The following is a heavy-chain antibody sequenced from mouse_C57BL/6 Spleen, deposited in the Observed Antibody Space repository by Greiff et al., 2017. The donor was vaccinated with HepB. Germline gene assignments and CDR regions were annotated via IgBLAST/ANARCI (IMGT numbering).Heavy chain of an antibody. D-gene: IGHD2-4*01. J-gene: IGHJ1*03. Sequence: VQLQQSGTVLARPGASVKMSCKTSGYTFTSYWMHWVKQRPGQGLEWIGAIYPGNSDTSSNQKFKGKAKLTAVTSASTAYMELSSLTNEDSAVYYSTSYDDDGYWYFDVWGTGTTVTVSS. CDR3: TSYDDDGYWYFDV. V-gene: IGHV1-5*01. CDR1: GYTFTSYW. CDR2: IYPGNSDT.